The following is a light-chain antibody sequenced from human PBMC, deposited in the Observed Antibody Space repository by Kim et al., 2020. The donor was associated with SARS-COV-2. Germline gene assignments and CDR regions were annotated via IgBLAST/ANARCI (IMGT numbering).Light chain of an antibody. V-gene: IGLV1-44*01. CDR1: TSNIGGNG. Sequence: ELTQPPSASGAPGQRVTISCSGSTSNIGGNGLVWYQQVPGTAPRLLIYGDDQLPSGVPDRFSGSKSGTSASLAISGLQSEDEADYYCASWDDSLSGPVFGGGTQLTVL. J-gene: IGLJ3*02. CDR2: GDD. CDR3: ASWDDSLSGPV.